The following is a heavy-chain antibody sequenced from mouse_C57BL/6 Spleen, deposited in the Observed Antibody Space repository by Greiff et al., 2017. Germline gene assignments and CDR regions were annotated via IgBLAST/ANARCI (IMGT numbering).Heavy chain of an antibody. V-gene: IGHV1-80*01. D-gene: IGHD1-1*01. CDR3: ARSPFITTVVATNFDY. Sequence: QVQLQQSGAELVKPGASVKISCKASGYAFSSYWMNWVKQRPGKGLEWIGQIYPGDGDTNYNGKFKGKATLTADKSSSTAYMQLSSLTSEDSAVYFCARSPFITTVVATNFDYWGQGTTLTVSS. CDR2: IYPGDGDT. J-gene: IGHJ2*01. CDR1: GYAFSSYW.